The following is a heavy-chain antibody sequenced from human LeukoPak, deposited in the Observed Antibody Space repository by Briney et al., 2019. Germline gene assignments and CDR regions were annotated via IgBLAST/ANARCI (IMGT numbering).Heavy chain of an antibody. CDR2: IYHTGTS. CDR3: ARDLNYYDGSTYHDAFDI. D-gene: IGHD3-22*01. CDR1: GGSISTHF. J-gene: IGHJ3*02. V-gene: IGHV4-59*11. Sequence: KPSETLSLTCTVSGGSISTHFWTWIRQPPGKGLEFIGNIYHTGTSNYNPSLKSRVTMSIDTAKNQFSLNLSSVTAADTAVYYCARDLNYYDGSTYHDAFDIWGQGTLVTVSS.